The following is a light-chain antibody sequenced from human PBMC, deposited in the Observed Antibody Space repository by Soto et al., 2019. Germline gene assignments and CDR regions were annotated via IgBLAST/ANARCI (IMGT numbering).Light chain of an antibody. Sequence: DIQMTQSPSTLSGSVGDRVTITCRASQTISSWLAWYQQKPGKAPKLLIYKASTVKSGVPSRFSGSGSGTEFTLTISSVQPDDFATYYCQHYNSNSEALGQGTKVDIK. CDR2: KAS. CDR3: QHYNSNSEA. CDR1: QTISSW. J-gene: IGKJ1*01. V-gene: IGKV1-5*03.